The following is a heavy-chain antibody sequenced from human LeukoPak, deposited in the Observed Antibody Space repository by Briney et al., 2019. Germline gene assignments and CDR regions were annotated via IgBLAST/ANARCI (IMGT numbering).Heavy chain of an antibody. CDR1: GFSVSSNY. Sequence: PAGGSLRLSCAASGFSVSSNYMSWVRQAPGKGLEWVSVIYSGGSTYYADSVKGRFTISRDNSKNTLYLQMNSLRAEDTAVYYCARDFGIAVGDAFDIWGQGTMVTVSS. CDR3: ARDFGIAVGDAFDI. D-gene: IGHD6-19*01. J-gene: IGHJ3*02. V-gene: IGHV3-66*01. CDR2: IYSGGST.